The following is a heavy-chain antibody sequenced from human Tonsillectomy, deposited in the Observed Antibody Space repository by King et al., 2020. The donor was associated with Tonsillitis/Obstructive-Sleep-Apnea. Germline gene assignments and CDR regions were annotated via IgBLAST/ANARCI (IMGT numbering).Heavy chain of an antibody. V-gene: IGHV1-2*02. D-gene: IGHD1-1*01. CDR3: AGGDDFYYGMDV. J-gene: IGHJ6*02. Sequence: VQLVESGAEVKKPGAAVKVSCKASGYTFTAYYVHWVRQAPGQGLEWMGWINPYSGGTNYAQKFQGRVTMTGDTSTSTAYMELSRLSSDDTAVYYCAGGDDFYYGMDVWGQGTTVTVSS. CDR2: INPYSGGT. CDR1: GYTFTAYY.